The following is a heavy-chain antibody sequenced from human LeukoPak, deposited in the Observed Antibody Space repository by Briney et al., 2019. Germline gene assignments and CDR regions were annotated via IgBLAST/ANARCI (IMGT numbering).Heavy chain of an antibody. CDR1: GYTFTGYY. V-gene: IGHV1-2*02. CDR3: ARGFDFGGYMDV. Sequence: ASVKVSCKASGYTFTGYYMHWVRQAPGQGLEWMGWINPNSGGTNYAQKFQGRVTMTRDTSISTAYMELSRRRSDDTAVYYCARGFDFGGYMDVWGKGTTVTVSS. D-gene: IGHD2-21*01. CDR2: INPNSGGT. J-gene: IGHJ6*03.